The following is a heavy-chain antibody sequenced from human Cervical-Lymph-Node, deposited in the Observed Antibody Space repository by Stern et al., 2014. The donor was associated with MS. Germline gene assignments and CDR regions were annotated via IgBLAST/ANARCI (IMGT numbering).Heavy chain of an antibody. D-gene: IGHD6-6*01. Sequence: VHLVESGGGVVQPGRSLRLSCAASGFTFSSYAMHWVRQAPGKGLEWVAVISYDGSNKYYADSVKGRFTISRDNSKNTLYLQMNSLRAEDTAVYYCARDGQQLVLKYYFDYWGQGTLVTVSS. J-gene: IGHJ4*02. V-gene: IGHV3-30*04. CDR1: GFTFSSYA. CDR3: ARDGQQLVLKYYFDY. CDR2: ISYDGSNK.